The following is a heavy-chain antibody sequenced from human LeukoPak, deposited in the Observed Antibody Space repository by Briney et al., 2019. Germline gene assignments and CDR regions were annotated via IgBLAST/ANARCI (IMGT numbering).Heavy chain of an antibody. Sequence: PSETLSLTCTVSGGSISSYYWSWIRQPPGKGLEWIGYIYYSGSTNYNPSLKSRVTISVDTSKNQFSLKQSSVTAADTAVYYCARALITMVRGVIITDDAFDIWGQGTMVTVSS. D-gene: IGHD3-10*01. CDR2: IYYSGST. V-gene: IGHV4-59*01. J-gene: IGHJ3*02. CDR3: ARALITMVRGVIITDDAFDI. CDR1: GGSISSYY.